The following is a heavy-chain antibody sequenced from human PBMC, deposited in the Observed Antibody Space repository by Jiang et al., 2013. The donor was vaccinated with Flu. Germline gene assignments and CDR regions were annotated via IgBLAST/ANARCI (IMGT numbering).Heavy chain of an antibody. D-gene: IGHD6-19*01. CDR1: GFTFSSYW. CDR2: INSDGSST. Sequence: VQLLESGGGLVQPGGSLRLSCAASGFTFSSYWMHWVRQAPGKGLVWVSRINSDGSSTSYADSVKGRFTISRDNAKNTLYLQMNSLRAEDTAVYYCARVRVGGWQWVDDYWGQGTLVTVSS. CDR3: ARVRVGGWQWVDDY. V-gene: IGHV3-74*02. J-gene: IGHJ4*02.